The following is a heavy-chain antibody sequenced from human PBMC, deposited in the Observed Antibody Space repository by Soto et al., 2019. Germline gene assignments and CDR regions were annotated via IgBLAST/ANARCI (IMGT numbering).Heavy chain of an antibody. CDR3: ARDYVVVPAAIPLPYYYYYYGMDV. V-gene: IGHV3-30-3*01. Sequence: LGLSCAASGFTFSSYAMHWVRQAPGKGLEWVAVISYDGSNKYYADSVKGRFTISRDNSKNTLYLQMNSLRAEDTAVYYCARDYVVVPAAIPLPYYYYYYGMDVWGQRTTVTVSS. D-gene: IGHD2-2*02. CDR1: GFTFSSYA. CDR2: ISYDGSNK. J-gene: IGHJ6*02.